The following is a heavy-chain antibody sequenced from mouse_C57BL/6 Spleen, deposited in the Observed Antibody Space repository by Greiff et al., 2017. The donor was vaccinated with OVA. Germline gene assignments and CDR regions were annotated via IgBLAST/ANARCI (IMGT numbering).Heavy chain of an antibody. V-gene: IGHV1-53*01. D-gene: IGHD2-4*01. CDR3: ARAGIYYDYGREAYYFDY. J-gene: IGHJ2*01. CDR1: GYTFTSYW. Sequence: QVQLQQPGTELVKPGASVKLSCTASGYTFTSYWMHWVKQRPGQGLEWIGNINPSNGGTNYNEKLQSKATLTVDKSSSTAYMQLSSLTSEVSAVYYCARAGIYYDYGREAYYFDYWGQGTTLTVSS. CDR2: INPSNGGT.